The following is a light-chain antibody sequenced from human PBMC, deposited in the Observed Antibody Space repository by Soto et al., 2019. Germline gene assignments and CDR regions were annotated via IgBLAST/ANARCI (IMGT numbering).Light chain of an antibody. J-gene: IGLJ1*01. CDR2: YKSDSDK. CDR1: SGFNVSTYR. V-gene: IGLV5-45*03. Sequence: QSVLTQPSSLSASPGASASLTCTLRSGFNVSTYRIYWYQQKPGSPPQYLLRYKSDSDKEQGSGVPSRFSGSKDASANAGILLISGLQSEDEADYYCMIWHSSAYVFGAGTKLTVL. CDR3: MIWHSSAYV.